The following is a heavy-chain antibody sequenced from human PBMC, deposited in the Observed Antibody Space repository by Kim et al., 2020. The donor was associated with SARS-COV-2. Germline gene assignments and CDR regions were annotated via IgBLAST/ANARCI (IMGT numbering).Heavy chain of an antibody. CDR2: IYPGDSDT. CDR3: ARHFRRRGVGATNFYYYGMDV. Sequence: GESLQISCKGSGYSFTSYWIGWVRQMPGKGLEWMGIIYPGDSDTRYSPSFQGQVTISADKSISTAYLQWSSLKASDTAMYYCARHFRRRGVGATNFYYYGMDVWGQGTTVTVSS. D-gene: IGHD1-26*01. V-gene: IGHV5-51*01. J-gene: IGHJ6*02. CDR1: GYSFTSYW.